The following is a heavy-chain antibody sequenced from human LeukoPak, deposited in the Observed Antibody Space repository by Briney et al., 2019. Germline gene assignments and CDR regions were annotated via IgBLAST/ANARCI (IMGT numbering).Heavy chain of an antibody. V-gene: IGHV1-2*02. Sequence: GASVKVSCKASGYTFTSYYMHWGRKPPGQGLGGMGWSNHKSGGTKDAQKFQGRVTMHRDTSISTAYMELSRLRSDDTAVYYCARGGRPRGSYYYYYMDVWGKGTTVTVSS. CDR1: GYTFTSYY. CDR3: ARGGRPRGSYYYYYMDV. CDR2: SNHKSGGT. J-gene: IGHJ6*03. D-gene: IGHD3-10*01.